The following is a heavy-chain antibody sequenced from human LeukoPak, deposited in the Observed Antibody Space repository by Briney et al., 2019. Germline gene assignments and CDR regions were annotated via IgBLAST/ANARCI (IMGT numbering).Heavy chain of an antibody. D-gene: IGHD6-19*01. Sequence: SVKVSCKASGGTFSSYAISWVRQAPGQGLEWMGGIIPIFGTANYAQKFQGRVTITADESTSTAYMELSSLRSEDTAVYYCARSSGRKGSPLTDFDYWGQGTLVTVSS. CDR2: IIPIFGTA. CDR3: ARSSGRKGSPLTDFDY. J-gene: IGHJ4*02. V-gene: IGHV1-69*13. CDR1: GGTFSSYA.